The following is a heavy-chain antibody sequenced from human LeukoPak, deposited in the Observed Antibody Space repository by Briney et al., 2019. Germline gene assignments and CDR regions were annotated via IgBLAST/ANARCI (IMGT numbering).Heavy chain of an antibody. CDR2: MYVSGST. CDR3: ATGAMDV. D-gene: IGHD3-10*01. J-gene: IGHJ6*03. CDR1: GGSISGKY. V-gene: IGHV4-4*07. Sequence: SETLSLTCTVTGGSISGKYWTWIRQPAGKGLEWIGRMYVSGSTNYNPSLKSRVTMSVDTSKNQSSLKLSSVTAADTAVYYCATGAMDVWGKGTTVTVSS.